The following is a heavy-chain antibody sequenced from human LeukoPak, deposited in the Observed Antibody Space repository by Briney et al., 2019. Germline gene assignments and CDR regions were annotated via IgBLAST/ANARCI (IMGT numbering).Heavy chain of an antibody. CDR3: ARITPGGSYPPRPTEYWYFDL. CDR2: IYYSGST. CDR1: GGSINTYY. D-gene: IGHD1-26*01. Sequence: SETLSLTCTVSGGSINTYYWSWIRQPPGKGLEWIGNIYYSGSTNYNPSLKSRVTISVDTPKSQFSLVLSSVTATDTAVYYCARITPGGSYPPRPTEYWYFDLWGRGTLVTVSS. J-gene: IGHJ2*01. V-gene: IGHV4-59*08.